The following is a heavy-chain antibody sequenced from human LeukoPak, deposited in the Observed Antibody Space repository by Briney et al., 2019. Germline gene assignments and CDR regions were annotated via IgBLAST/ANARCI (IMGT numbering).Heavy chain of an antibody. CDR1: GYPFTNYW. Sequence: GESLKSSCQGSGYPFTNYWIGWVRPMPGKGLEWMGIIYPGDSDTTYSPSFQGQVTISADKSISTAYLQWSSLKASDTAMYYCARPASSTSIGAPDPDAFDIWGQGAMVTVSS. D-gene: IGHD2-2*01. CDR3: ARPASSTSIGAPDPDAFDI. V-gene: IGHV5-51*01. CDR2: IYPGDSDT. J-gene: IGHJ3*02.